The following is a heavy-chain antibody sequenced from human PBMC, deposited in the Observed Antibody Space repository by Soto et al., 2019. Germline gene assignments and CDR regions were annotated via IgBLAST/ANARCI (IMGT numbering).Heavy chain of an antibody. Sequence: EVQVVESGGGLVQPGGSLRLSCAASGFTFNRYWMSWVRQAPGKGLEWVATIKEDGSEQYYVDSVKGRFTISRDNTKNSLYLHMNNLRAEDTAIYYCSRDATYYHILKIGDWGLGTLVTVSS. CDR3: SRDATYYHILKIGD. D-gene: IGHD3-9*01. J-gene: IGHJ4*02. CDR2: IKEDGSEQ. CDR1: GFTFNRYW. V-gene: IGHV3-7*01.